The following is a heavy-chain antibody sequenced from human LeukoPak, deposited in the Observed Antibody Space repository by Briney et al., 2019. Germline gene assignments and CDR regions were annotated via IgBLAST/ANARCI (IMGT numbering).Heavy chain of an antibody. Sequence: GESLKISCKGSGYSFTNYWIGWVRPMPGKGLEWMGIIYPDDSDTRYSPSFQGQVTISADKSISTAYLQWSSLKASDTAMYYCARAVGDGLHSGGNFDCWGQGTLVTVSS. D-gene: IGHD5-24*01. V-gene: IGHV5-51*01. J-gene: IGHJ4*02. CDR2: IYPDDSDT. CDR1: GYSFTNYW. CDR3: ARAVGDGLHSGGNFDC.